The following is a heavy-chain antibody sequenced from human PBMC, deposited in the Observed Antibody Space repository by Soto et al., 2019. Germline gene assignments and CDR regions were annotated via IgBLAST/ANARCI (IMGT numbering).Heavy chain of an antibody. CDR2: INPSGGST. V-gene: IGHV1-46*01. D-gene: IGHD2-2*01. J-gene: IGHJ6*03. CDR3: ARDPSRHYYYYMDV. Sequence: ASVKVSCKVSGYTLTELSMHWVRQAPGQGLEWMGIINPSGGSTSYAQKFQGRVTMTRDTSTSTVYMELSSLRSEDTAVYYCARDPSRHYYYYMDVWGKGTTVTVSS. CDR1: GYTLTELS.